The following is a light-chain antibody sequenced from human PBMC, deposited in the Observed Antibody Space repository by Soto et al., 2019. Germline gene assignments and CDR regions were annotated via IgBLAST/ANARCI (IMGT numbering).Light chain of an antibody. J-gene: IGLJ1*01. CDR3: SSYAGSNKNV. CDR2: EVS. V-gene: IGLV2-8*01. Sequence: SVLAQTPAASGSPGQSVTFYCTGTSSDGGGYNYVSWYQQHPGKAPNLMIYEVSKRPSGVPDRLSGSKTGNTTSLTVSWLQAEDEADYYCSSYAGSNKNVFGTETKVTGL. CDR1: SSDGGGYNY.